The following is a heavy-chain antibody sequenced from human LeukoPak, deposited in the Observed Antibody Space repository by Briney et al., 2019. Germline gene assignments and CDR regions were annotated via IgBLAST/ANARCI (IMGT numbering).Heavy chain of an antibody. CDR2: IYPGDSDT. D-gene: IGHD2-2*02. CDR3: AIGGDSSTSCYRCFDY. Sequence: GESLKISCKGSGYRFTSYWIGWVRQMPGKGLEWMGVIYPGDSDTRCSPSFQGQVTISADKSISTAYLQWSSLKASDTAMYYCAIGGDSSTSCYRCFDYWGQETLVTVSS. V-gene: IGHV5-51*01. J-gene: IGHJ4*02. CDR1: GYRFTSYW.